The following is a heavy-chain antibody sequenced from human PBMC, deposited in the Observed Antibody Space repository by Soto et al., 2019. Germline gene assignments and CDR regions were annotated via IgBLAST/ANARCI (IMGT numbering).Heavy chain of an antibody. CDR1: GFTFSSYS. CDR3: ARELRVSEQQLVREFYAP. V-gene: IGHV3-21*01. D-gene: IGHD6-13*01. Sequence: GGSLRLSCAASGFTFSSYSMNWVRQAPGKGLEWVSSISSSSSYIYYADSVKGRFTISRDNAKNSLYLQMNSLRAEDTAVYYCARELRVSEQQLVREFYAPWGQGTLVTVSS. J-gene: IGHJ5*02. CDR2: ISSSSSYI.